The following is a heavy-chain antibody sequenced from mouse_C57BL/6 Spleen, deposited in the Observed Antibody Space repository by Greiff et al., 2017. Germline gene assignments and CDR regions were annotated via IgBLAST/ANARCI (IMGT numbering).Heavy chain of an antibody. V-gene: IGHV2-3*01. CDR2: IWGDGST. Sequence: VKLVESGPGLVAPSQSLSITCTVSGFSLTSYGVSWVRQPPGKGLEWLGVIWGDGSTNYHSALISRLSISKDNSKSQVFLKLNSLQTDDTATYYCAKPENRYDLAWFAYWGQGTLVTVSA. CDR1: GFSLTSYG. CDR3: AKPENRYDLAWFAY. J-gene: IGHJ3*01. D-gene: IGHD2-14*01.